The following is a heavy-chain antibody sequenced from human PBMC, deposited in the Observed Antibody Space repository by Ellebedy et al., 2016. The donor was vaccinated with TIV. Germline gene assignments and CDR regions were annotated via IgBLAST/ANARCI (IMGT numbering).Heavy chain of an antibody. CDR2: ISGSGGST. D-gene: IGHD2-2*01. CDR3: AKVLHDCSSTSCPYYYGMDV. CDR1: GFTFSSYA. J-gene: IGHJ6*02. V-gene: IGHV3-23*01. Sequence: GESLKISXAASGFTFSSYAMSWVRQAPGKGLEWVSAISGSGGSTYYADSVKGRFTISRDNSKNTLYLQMNSLRAEDTAVYYCAKVLHDCSSTSCPYYYGMDVWGQGTTVTVSS.